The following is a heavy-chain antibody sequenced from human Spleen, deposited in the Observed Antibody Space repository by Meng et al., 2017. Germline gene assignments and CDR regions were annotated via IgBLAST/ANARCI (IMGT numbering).Heavy chain of an antibody. CDR3: ARGDYGYYYQGMDV. D-gene: IGHD4-17*01. CDR2: IIPIFGTA. Sequence: SVKVSCKASGGTLSSYAISWVRQAPGQGLEWMGGIIPIFGTANYAQKFQGRVTITADESTSTAYMELSSLRSEDTAVYYCARGDYGYYYQGMDVWGQGTTVTVSS. CDR1: GGTLSSYA. V-gene: IGHV1-69*13. J-gene: IGHJ6*02.